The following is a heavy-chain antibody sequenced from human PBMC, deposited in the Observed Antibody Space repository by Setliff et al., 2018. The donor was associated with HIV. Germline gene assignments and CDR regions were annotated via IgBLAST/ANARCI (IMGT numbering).Heavy chain of an antibody. Sequence: PSETLSLTCTVSGGSISSYYWSWIRQPPGKGLEWIGYIYTSGSTNYNPSLKSRVTISVDTSKNQFSLKLSSVTAADTAIYYCARGVNFDYWGQGTRVTVSS. CDR1: GGSISSYY. CDR3: ARGVNFDY. J-gene: IGHJ4*02. D-gene: IGHD3-3*01. V-gene: IGHV4-4*08. CDR2: IYTSGST.